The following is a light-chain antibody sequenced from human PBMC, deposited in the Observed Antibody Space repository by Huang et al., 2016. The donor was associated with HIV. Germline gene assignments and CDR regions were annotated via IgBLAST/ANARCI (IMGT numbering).Light chain of an antibody. V-gene: IGKV1-17*03. J-gene: IGKJ1*01. Sequence: DIQMPQSPSVMSASVGDRVTITCRANQDIFNYLAWFQQKQGKVPKRLIYGVSSLQSGVPSRFSGSGSGTECTLTISRLQPEDFATYYCLQHKAFHLPTFGQGTQVEV. CDR3: LQHKAFHLPT. CDR1: QDIFNY. CDR2: GVS.